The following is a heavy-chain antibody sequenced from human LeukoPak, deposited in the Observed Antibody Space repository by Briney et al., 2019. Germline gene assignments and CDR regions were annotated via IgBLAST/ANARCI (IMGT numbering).Heavy chain of an antibody. J-gene: IGHJ4*02. CDR1: GFTFSSYA. D-gene: IGHD3-22*01. V-gene: IGHV3-23*01. Sequence: PGGSLRLSCAASGFTFSSYAMSWVRHAPGKGLELVSAISGSGGSTYYADSVKGRFTIPRDNSKNTLYLQMNSLRAEDTAVYYCALHYYDSSGYPYYFDYWGQGTLVTVSS. CDR2: ISGSGGST. CDR3: ALHYYDSSGYPYYFDY.